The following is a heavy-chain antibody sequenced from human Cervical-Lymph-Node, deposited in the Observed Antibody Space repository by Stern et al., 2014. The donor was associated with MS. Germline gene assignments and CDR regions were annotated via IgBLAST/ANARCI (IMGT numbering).Heavy chain of an antibody. CDR3: ARGSRCHDFWSASYGHFEY. CDR2: IIPVFGTP. D-gene: IGHD3-3*01. CDR1: GGTFDNHA. Sequence: QDQLVQSGAEVKRPGSSVKVSCKASGGTFDNHAINWVRQAPGQGLEWMGGIIPVFGTPDYAQRFNGRVTIIADRPTSTAYLELSSLKSDDAAVYYCARGSRCHDFWSASYGHFEYWGQGTLVTVSS. V-gene: IGHV1-69*14. J-gene: IGHJ4*02.